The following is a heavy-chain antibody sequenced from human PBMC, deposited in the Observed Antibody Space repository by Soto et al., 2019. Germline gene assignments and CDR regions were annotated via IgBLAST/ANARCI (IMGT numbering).Heavy chain of an antibody. Sequence: NPSETLSLTCTVSGGSISSGDYYWSWIRQPPGKGLEWIGYIYYSGSTYYNPSLKSRVTISVDTSKNQFSLKLSSVTAADTAVYYCASNVPDYDLGYYYYGMDVWGQGTTVTVS. CDR3: ASNVPDYDLGYYYYGMDV. J-gene: IGHJ6*02. CDR1: GGSISSGDYY. CDR2: IYYSGST. D-gene: IGHD3-3*01. V-gene: IGHV4-30-4*01.